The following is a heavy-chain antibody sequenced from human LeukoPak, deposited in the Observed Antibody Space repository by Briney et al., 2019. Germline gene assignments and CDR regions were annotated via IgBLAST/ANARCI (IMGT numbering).Heavy chain of an antibody. CDR1: GGSISSGSYY. D-gene: IGHD5-24*01. CDR3: ARGKGDVDL. CDR2: IYISGST. Sequence: PSETLSLNCTVAGGSISSGSYYWRWLRQPAGKGLEWIGGIYISGSTQYNPSVKGRVTISLETSKNQFSLKLSSVTAADTAVYYCARGKGDVDLWGQGTLVTVSS. V-gene: IGHV4-61*02. J-gene: IGHJ5*02.